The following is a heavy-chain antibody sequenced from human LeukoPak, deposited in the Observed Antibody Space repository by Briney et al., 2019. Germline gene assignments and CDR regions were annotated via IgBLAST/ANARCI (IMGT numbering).Heavy chain of an antibody. CDR1: GFTFSSYW. CDR3: ARSVYDSGGYYRVLDY. Sequence: PGGSLTLSCAASGFTFSSYWMHWVRQAPGKGRVWVSRIDSDGSTTSYADSVKGRFTISRDNAKNTLFLQMNSLRAEDTAAYYCARSVYDSGGYYRVLDYWGQGTLVTVSS. CDR2: IDSDGSTT. J-gene: IGHJ4*02. V-gene: IGHV3-74*01. D-gene: IGHD3-22*01.